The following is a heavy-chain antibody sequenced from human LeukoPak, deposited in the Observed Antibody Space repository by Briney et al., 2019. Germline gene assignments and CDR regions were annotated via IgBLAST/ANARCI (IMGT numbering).Heavy chain of an antibody. J-gene: IGHJ4*02. CDR3: ARVNERGSGSYYHFDY. D-gene: IGHD3-10*01. Sequence: ASVKVSCKASGYTFTGYYMHWVRQAPGQGLEWMGGIYPNSGGTNHAQKFQGRVTMTRDTSITTAYMELSRLSSDDTAVYYCARVNERGSGSYYHFDYWGQGTLVTVSS. V-gene: IGHV1-2*02. CDR2: IYPNSGGT. CDR1: GYTFTGYY.